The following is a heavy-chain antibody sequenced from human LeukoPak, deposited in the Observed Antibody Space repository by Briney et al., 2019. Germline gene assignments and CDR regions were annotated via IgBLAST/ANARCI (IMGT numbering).Heavy chain of an antibody. J-gene: IGHJ4*02. D-gene: IGHD5-18*01. Sequence: GGSLRLSCAASGYTFSSFAMIWVRQPPGKGLEWVSSIFPTSREIHYADSVRGRFTISRDNSKSTLSLQVNSLRAEDTAIYYCATYRQVMSPFESWGQGTLVTVSS. CDR1: GYTFSSFA. V-gene: IGHV3-23*01. CDR3: ATYRQVMSPFES. CDR2: IFPTSREI.